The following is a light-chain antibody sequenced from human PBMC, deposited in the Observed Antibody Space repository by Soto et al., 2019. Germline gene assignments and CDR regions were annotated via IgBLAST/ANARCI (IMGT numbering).Light chain of an antibody. V-gene: IGKV1-39*01. CDR1: QSITTY. Sequence: DIQMTQSPSSLSASVGDSVTITCRASQSITTYLNWYQQKPGQAPNLLIYTTSTLKNGVPSRFSGSVSGTEFTLTISALRPEDFASYFCQQAHSTPVTFGGGTKLEI. CDR2: TTS. CDR3: QQAHSTPVT. J-gene: IGKJ4*01.